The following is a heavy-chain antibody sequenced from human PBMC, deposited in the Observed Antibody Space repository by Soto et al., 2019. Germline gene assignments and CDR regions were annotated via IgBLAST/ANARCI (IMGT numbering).Heavy chain of an antibody. Sequence: TGGSLRLSCAASGFTFSSYSMNWVRQAPGKGLEWVSSISSSNNYIYYADSVKGRFTISRDNAKNSLYLQMNSLRAEDTAVYYCARDRPGYNYFSPPDYWGQGTLVTVSS. D-gene: IGHD5-12*01. CDR1: GFTFSSYS. CDR3: ARDRPGYNYFSPPDY. J-gene: IGHJ4*02. CDR2: ISSSNNYI. V-gene: IGHV3-21*01.